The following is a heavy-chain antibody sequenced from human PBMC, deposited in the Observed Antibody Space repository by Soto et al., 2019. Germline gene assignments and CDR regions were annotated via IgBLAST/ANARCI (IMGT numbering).Heavy chain of an antibody. J-gene: IGHJ4*02. CDR3: ANLVIEYFSGNTCEDY. D-gene: IGHD2-15*01. V-gene: IGHV3-30*18. CDR1: GFTFSYG. CDR2: ISYDSSNK. Sequence: VQLLESGGGLIQPGGSLRLSCAASGFTFSYGIHWLRQAPGKGLEWVAYISYDSSNKFYGDSVKGRFTISRDNSKNTRFLRMNSLGAKDTVVNYFANLVIEYFSGNTCEDYGGQGTWSPSP.